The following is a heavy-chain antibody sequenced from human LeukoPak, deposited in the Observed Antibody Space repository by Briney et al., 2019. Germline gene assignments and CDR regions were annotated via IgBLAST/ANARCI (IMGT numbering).Heavy chain of an antibody. V-gene: IGHV3-23*01. J-gene: IGHJ4*02. CDR1: GFTFSSYA. CDR3: AKNRGSGWYGSDY. CDR2: ISGSGGST. D-gene: IGHD6-13*01. Sequence: PGGSLRLSCAASGFTFSSYAMTWVRQAPGKGLEWVSVISGSGGSTYYADSVKGRFTISGDNSKNTVYLQMNSLRADDTAVYYCAKNRGSGWYGSDYWGQGTLVTVSS.